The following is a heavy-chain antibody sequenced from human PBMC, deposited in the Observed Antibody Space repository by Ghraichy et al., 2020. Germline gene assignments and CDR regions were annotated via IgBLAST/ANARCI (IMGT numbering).Heavy chain of an antibody. V-gene: IGHV5-51*01. CDR1: GYSFTSYW. J-gene: IGHJ6*02. D-gene: IGHD1-26*01. Sequence: GESLNISCKGSGYSFTSYWIGWVRQMPGKGLEWMGIIYPGDSDTRYSPSFQGQVTISADKSISTAYLQWSSLKASDTAMYYCARHGTDKYYYYGMDVWGQGTTVTVSS. CDR3: ARHGTDKYYYYGMDV. CDR2: IYPGDSDT.